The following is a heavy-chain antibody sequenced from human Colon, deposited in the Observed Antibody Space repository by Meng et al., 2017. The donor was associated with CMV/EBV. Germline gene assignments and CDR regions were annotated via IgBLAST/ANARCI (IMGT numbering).Heavy chain of an antibody. V-gene: IGHV4-34*01. J-gene: IGHJ4*02. CDR1: GGSFSGYY. CDR3: ARVGGDGHNLRLYYFDY. Sequence: GSLRLSCAVYGGSFSGYYWSWIRQPPGKGLEWIGEINHSGSTNYNPSLKSRVTISVDTSKNQFSLKLNSVTAADTAVYYCARVGGDGHNLRLYYFDYWGQGTLVTVSS. D-gene: IGHD5-24*01. CDR2: INHSGST.